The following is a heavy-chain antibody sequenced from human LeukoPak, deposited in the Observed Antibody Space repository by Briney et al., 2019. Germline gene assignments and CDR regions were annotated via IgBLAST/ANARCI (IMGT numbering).Heavy chain of an antibody. CDR1: GFTFDDYA. V-gene: IGHV3-9*01. CDR2: ISWNSGSI. CDR3: AKTTYYYVQGAFDI. Sequence: GGSLRLSCAASGFTFDDYAMHWVRQAPGKGLEWVSGISWNSGSIGYADSVKGRFTISRDNAKNSLYLQMNSLRAEDTALYYCAKTTYYYVQGAFDIWGQGTMVTVSS. D-gene: IGHD3-10*02. J-gene: IGHJ3*02.